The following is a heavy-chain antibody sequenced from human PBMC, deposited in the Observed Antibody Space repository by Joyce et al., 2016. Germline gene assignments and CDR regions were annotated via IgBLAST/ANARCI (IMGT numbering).Heavy chain of an antibody. J-gene: IGHJ3*02. CDR3: AKFFMSATPSPNDAFDI. D-gene: IGHD2-2*01. CDR2: YSYDGSNQ. CDR1: GFTFSIYG. Sequence: QVQLVESGGGVVQPGMSLRLSCAAAGFTFSIYGMYWVRQAPGKGLWWVAVYSYDGSNQHYRASVKCRFTISRDNSKNTLYLQMNDLRADDTAVYYCAKFFMSATPSPNDAFDIWGQGTMVTVSS. V-gene: IGHV3-30*18.